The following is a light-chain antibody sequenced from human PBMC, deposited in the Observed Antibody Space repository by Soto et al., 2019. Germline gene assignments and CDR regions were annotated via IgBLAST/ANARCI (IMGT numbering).Light chain of an antibody. V-gene: IGKV1-39*01. J-gene: IGKJ2*01. Sequence: DIQITQSPSSLSASVGDRVTITCRASQSISWYLNWYQQKPGKAPKLLIYAASSLQSGVPSRFSGSGSGTDFTLTISSLQPEDFATYYCQQSYSTPQNTFGQGTKLEIK. CDR2: AAS. CDR3: QQSYSTPQNT. CDR1: QSISWY.